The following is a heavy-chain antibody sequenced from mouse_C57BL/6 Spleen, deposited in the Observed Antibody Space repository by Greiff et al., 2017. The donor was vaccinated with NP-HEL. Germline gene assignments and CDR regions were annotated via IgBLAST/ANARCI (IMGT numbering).Heavy chain of an antibody. D-gene: IGHD1-1*01. CDR1: GYTFTSYW. CDR3: ARGPNYYGSTYFDY. Sequence: VQLQQPGAELVRPGTSVKLSCKASGYTFTSYWMHWVKQRPGQGLEWIGVIDPSDSYTNYNQKFKGKATLTVDTSSSTAYMQLSSLTSEDSAVYYCARGPNYYGSTYFDYWGQGTTLTVSS. V-gene: IGHV1-59*01. CDR2: IDPSDSYT. J-gene: IGHJ2*01.